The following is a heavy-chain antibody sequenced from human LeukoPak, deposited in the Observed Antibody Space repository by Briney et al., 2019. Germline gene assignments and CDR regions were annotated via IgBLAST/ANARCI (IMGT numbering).Heavy chain of an antibody. J-gene: IGHJ3*02. CDR1: GFTFSSYS. CDR3: ARDRSSSYDAFDI. V-gene: IGHV3-21*01. D-gene: IGHD6-13*01. CDR2: ISSSSSYI. Sequence: GGTLRLSCAASGFTFSSYSMNWVRQAPGKGLEWVSSISSSSSYIYYADSVKGRFTISRDNAKNSLYLQMNSLRAEDTAVYYCARDRSSSYDAFDIWGQGTMVTVSS.